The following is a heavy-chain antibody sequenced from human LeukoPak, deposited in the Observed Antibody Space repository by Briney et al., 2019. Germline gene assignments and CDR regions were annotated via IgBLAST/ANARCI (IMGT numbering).Heavy chain of an antibody. CDR2: SNSDGSST. Sequence: GGSLRLSCAASGLTFNSYSMNWVRQAPGKGLVWVSHSNSDGSSTSYADSVRGRFTISRDNAKNTLYLQMNSLRAEDTAVYYCARDLKGPVNDVFDMWGQGTMVTVSS. CDR1: GLTFNSYS. CDR3: ARDLKGPVNDVFDM. V-gene: IGHV3-74*01. J-gene: IGHJ3*02. D-gene: IGHD4-23*01.